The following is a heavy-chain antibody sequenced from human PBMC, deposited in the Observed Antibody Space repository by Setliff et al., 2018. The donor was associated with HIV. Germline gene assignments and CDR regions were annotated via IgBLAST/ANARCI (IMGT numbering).Heavy chain of an antibody. CDR3: ARDRSNWNYGKNYMDV. D-gene: IGHD1-7*01. CDR2: INHSGST. V-gene: IGHV4-34*01. J-gene: IGHJ6*03. CDR1: GESVSGYY. Sequence: PSETLSLTCAVYGESVSGYYWSWIRQPPGKGLEWIGEINHSGSTNYNPSLKSRVTISEDTSKSQFSLKLTSVTAADTAVYYCARDRSNWNYGKNYMDVWGKGTTVTVSS.